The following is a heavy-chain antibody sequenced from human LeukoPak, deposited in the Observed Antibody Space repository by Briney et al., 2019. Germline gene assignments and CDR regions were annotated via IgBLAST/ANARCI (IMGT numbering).Heavy chain of an antibody. CDR2: MNPNSGNT. CDR3: ARVVDDSRSDYFDY. V-gene: IGHV1-8*01. CDR1: GYTFTSYD. Sequence: ASVKVSCKASGYTFTSYDVNWVRQATGQGLEWMGWMNPNSGNTGYAQKFQGRVTITADKSTSTAYMELSSLRSEDTAVYYCARVVDDSRSDYFDYWGQGTLVTVSS. D-gene: IGHD3-22*01. J-gene: IGHJ4*02.